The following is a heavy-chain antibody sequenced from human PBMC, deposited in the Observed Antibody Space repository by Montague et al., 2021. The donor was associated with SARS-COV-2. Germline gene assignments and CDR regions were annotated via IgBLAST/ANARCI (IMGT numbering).Heavy chain of an antibody. CDR3: ARNREWGSSGAGDVDL. CDR1: GGSISGDNYY. D-gene: IGHD7-27*01. CDR2: IYYTGST. V-gene: IGHV4-31*03. J-gene: IGHJ2*01. Sequence: TLSLTCTVSGGSISGDNYYWTWVRQHPGKGLEWIAYIYYTGSTYYNPSLQSRLRTSLDTSKNQFSLTLTSVTPADTAIYYCARNREWGSSGAGDVDLWGRGTLVTVSS.